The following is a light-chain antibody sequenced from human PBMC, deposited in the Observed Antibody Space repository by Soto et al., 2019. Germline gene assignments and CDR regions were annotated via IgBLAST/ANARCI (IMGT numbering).Light chain of an antibody. Sequence: QSALSQPASVSGSPGQSITISCTGTSXDVGSYNLVSWYQQHPGKAPKLMIYEGSERPSAVSSRISGSKSGNTASLRISGLQAEDEADYYCCSYTGRSTWVFGGGTKVTVL. CDR1: SXDVGSYNL. J-gene: IGLJ3*02. CDR2: EGS. V-gene: IGLV2-23*01. CDR3: CSYTGRSTWV.